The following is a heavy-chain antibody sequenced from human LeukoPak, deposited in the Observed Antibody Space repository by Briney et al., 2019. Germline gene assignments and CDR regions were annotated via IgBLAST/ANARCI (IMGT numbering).Heavy chain of an antibody. J-gene: IGHJ4*02. V-gene: IGHV4-39*01. CDR1: GGSINTKSHY. CDR2: VFYNGNT. Sequence: SETLSLTCTVSGGSINTKSHYWACIRQTPGKGLEWIGSVFYNGNTYYNPSLKSRVSTSVDTSKNQFSLRVTSVTAADTAVYYCAKHGEDDSGYYADFFDHYGQGTLVTVSS. D-gene: IGHD3-22*01. CDR3: AKHGEDDSGYYADFFDH.